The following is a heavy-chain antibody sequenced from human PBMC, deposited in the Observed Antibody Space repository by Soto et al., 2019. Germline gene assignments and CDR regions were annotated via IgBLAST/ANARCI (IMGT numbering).Heavy chain of an antibody. CDR2: INAGNGNT. V-gene: IGHV1-3*01. D-gene: IGHD6-19*01. CDR3: ARAVSVPADFDY. CDR1: GYTFTGYA. J-gene: IGHJ4*02. Sequence: ASVKVSCKASGYTFTGYAMHWVRQAPGQRLEWMGWINAGNGNTKYSQRFQGRVTITRGTSASTAYMELSSLRSEDTALYYCARAVSVPADFDYWGQGTLFTVSS.